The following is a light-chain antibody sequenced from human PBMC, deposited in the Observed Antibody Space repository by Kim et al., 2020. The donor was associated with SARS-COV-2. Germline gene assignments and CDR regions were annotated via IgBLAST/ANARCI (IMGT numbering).Light chain of an antibody. CDR3: SSYTSSSTPYV. Sequence: QSVTTSCTGTSSDVGSYNRVSWYQQPPGTAPKLMIHEVSNRPSGVPDRFSGSKSGNTASLTISGLQAEDEADYYCSSYTSSSTPYVFGTGTKVTVL. CDR1: SSDVGSYNR. V-gene: IGLV2-18*02. J-gene: IGLJ1*01. CDR2: EVS.